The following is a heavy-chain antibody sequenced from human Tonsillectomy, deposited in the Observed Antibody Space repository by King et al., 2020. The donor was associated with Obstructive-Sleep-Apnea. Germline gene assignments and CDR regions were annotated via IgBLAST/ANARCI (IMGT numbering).Heavy chain of an antibody. D-gene: IGHD6-19*01. Sequence: VQLVESGGGLVQPGKSLRLSCAASGFTFDDYAMHWVRQATGKGLEWVSGISWNSGSIGYADSVKGRFTISRDNAKNSLYLQMNSLRAEDTALYYCAKGIRYSSPLGGWFEPWGQGTLVTVTA. CDR3: AKGIRYSSPLGGWFEP. CDR1: GFTFDDYA. J-gene: IGHJ5*02. V-gene: IGHV3-9*01. CDR2: ISWNSGSI.